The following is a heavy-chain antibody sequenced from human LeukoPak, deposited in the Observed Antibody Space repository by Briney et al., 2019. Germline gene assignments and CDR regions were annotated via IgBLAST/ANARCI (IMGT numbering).Heavy chain of an antibody. V-gene: IGHV3-48*02. CDR1: GFTFSSYG. CDR3: ARAKRSGYDY. J-gene: IGHJ4*02. Sequence: PGGSLRLSCAASGFTFSSYGMNWVRQAPGKSLEWVSYISSRSDSIYYADSVKGRFTISRDNAENSLYLQMNSLRDEDTAVYYCARAKRSGYDYWGQGTLVTVSS. CDR2: ISSRSDSI. D-gene: IGHD5-12*01.